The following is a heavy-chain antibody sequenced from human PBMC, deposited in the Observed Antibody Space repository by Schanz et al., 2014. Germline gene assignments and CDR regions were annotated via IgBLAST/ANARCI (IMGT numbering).Heavy chain of an antibody. J-gene: IGHJ3*01. Sequence: EVQLVESGGGLVQPGGSLRLSCAASGFSFSSYAMSWVRQTPGKGLEWVSVISGSGVTIYYADSVKGRFTISRDTPKNTLYVQMNSLRAEDTGVYYCARGREVVAKIFDVWGQGTMVTVSS. CDR2: ISGSGVTI. V-gene: IGHV3-23*04. CDR3: ARGREVVAKIFDV. D-gene: IGHD3-22*01. CDR1: GFSFSSYA.